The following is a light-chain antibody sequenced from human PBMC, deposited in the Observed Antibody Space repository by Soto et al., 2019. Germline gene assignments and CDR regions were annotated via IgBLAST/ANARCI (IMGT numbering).Light chain of an antibody. CDR2: GAS. V-gene: IGKV3-20*01. CDR1: QSVSSSY. CDR3: QQYGSSPPT. J-gene: IGKJ2*01. Sequence: EIVLTQSPGTLSLSPGERATLSCRASQSVSSSYLAWYQQKPGQAPRLLICGASGRATGIPDRFSGSGSGTDFTLTISRLEPEDFAVYYCQQYGSSPPTFGQGTKVDIK.